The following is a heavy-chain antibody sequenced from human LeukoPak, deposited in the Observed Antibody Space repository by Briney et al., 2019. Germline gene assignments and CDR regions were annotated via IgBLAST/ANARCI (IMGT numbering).Heavy chain of an antibody. V-gene: IGHV4-4*07. J-gene: IGHJ6*03. D-gene: IGHD2-2*02. CDR3: AREHCSSTSCYMRGANYYMDV. Sequence: KPSETLSLTCTVSGGSISSYYWSWIRQPAGKGLEWIGRIYTSGSTNYNPSLKSRVTMSVDTSKNQFSLKLSSVTAADTAVYYCAREHCSSTSCYMRGANYYMDVWGKGTTVTVSS. CDR2: IYTSGST. CDR1: GGSISSYY.